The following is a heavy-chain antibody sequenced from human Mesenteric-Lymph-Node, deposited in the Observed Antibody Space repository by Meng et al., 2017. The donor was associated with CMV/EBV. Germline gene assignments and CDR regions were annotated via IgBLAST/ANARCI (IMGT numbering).Heavy chain of an antibody. CDR1: GFSFSNYG. CDR2: ISGSGRST. J-gene: IGHJ6*02. V-gene: IGHV3-23*01. CDR3: AKLVAGYYYGLDV. Sequence: GGSLRLSCAASGFSFSNYGMGWVRQAPGKGLEWVSGISGSGRSTYYADSVKGRFTISRDNAKNSLYLQMNSLRAEDTALYYCAKLVAGYYYGLDVWGQGTTVTVSS. D-gene: IGHD6-19*01.